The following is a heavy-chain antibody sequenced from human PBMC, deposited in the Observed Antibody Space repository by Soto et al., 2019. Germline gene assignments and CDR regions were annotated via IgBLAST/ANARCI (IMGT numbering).Heavy chain of an antibody. CDR3: ARVVPGAEAWFGP. V-gene: IGHV1-18*01. J-gene: IGHJ5*02. D-gene: IGHD2-2*01. CDR1: GYTFSNYG. Sequence: ASVKVSCKTSGYTFSNYGITWVRQAPGQPLEWLGWISLYSDGTNYAQKFQGRVSMTTDTSTATAYMELRSLRSDDTAVYYCARVVPGAEAWFGPWGQGTLVTVSS. CDR2: ISLYSDGT.